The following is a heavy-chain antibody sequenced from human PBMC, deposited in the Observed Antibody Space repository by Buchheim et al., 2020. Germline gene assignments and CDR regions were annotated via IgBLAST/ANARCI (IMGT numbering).Heavy chain of an antibody. V-gene: IGHV1-2*02. Sequence: QVQLVQSGAEVKKPGASVKVSCKASGFTLTGYYMHWVRQAPGQGLEWMGWINPDSGGTNYAQKFQGRVTMTRDTLTTNANIELCSLTSDDSAVYYCARTSSFDYWGQGTL. CDR1: GFTLTGYY. CDR2: INPDSGGT. J-gene: IGHJ4*02. CDR3: ARTSSFDY.